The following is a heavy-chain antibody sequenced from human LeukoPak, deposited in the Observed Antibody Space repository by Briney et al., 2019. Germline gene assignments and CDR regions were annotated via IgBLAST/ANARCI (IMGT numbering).Heavy chain of an antibody. D-gene: IGHD2-2*02. CDR2: TNPNSGNT. Sequence: GASVKVSCKASGYTFTSYDINWVRQATGQGLEWMGWTNPNSGNTGYAQKFQGRVTITRDTSISTAYMELSGLRSEDTAVYFCARDCSRTSCYTRFDYWGQGTLVTVSS. CDR1: GYTFTSYD. J-gene: IGHJ4*02. V-gene: IGHV1-8*01. CDR3: ARDCSRTSCYTRFDY.